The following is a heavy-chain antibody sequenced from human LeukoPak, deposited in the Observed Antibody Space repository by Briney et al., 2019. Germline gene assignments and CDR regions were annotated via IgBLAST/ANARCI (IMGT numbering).Heavy chain of an antibody. J-gene: IGHJ4*02. CDR2: IIPILGIA. D-gene: IGHD2-15*01. Sequence: GASVKVSCKASGYTFTSYYMHWVRQAPGQGLEWMGRIIPILGIANYAQKFQGRVTITADKSTSTAYMELSSLRSEDTAVCYCAREGGGDYVDYWGQGTLVTVSS. CDR1: GYTFTSYY. V-gene: IGHV1-69*04. CDR3: AREGGGDYVDY.